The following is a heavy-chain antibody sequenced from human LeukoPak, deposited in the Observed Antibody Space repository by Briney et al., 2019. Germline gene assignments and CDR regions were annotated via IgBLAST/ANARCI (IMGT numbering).Heavy chain of an antibody. J-gene: IGHJ4*02. CDR2: ISGGGGST. V-gene: IGHV3-23*01. CDR3: AKGLN. CDR1: GFTFSIYA. Sequence: GESLRLSCAASGFTFSIYAMSWVRQAPGKGLEWVSGISGGGGSTFYADSVKGRFTISRDNSRNTLYLQMSSLRAEDTAVFYCAKGLNWGQGTLVTVSS.